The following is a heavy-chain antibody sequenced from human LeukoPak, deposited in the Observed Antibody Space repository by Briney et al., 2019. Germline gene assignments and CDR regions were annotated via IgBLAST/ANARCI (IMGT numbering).Heavy chain of an antibody. Sequence: GASVKVSCKASGYTFTGYYMHWVRQAPGQGLEWMGIINPSGGIADYAQKFQGRVTMTRDESTSTVYMELSSLRSEDTAVYYCARGAWGQQLKWGQRTVVSVSS. V-gene: IGHV1-46*01. CDR1: GYTFTGYY. J-gene: IGHJ4*02. CDR3: ARGAWGQQLK. CDR2: INPSGGIA. D-gene: IGHD6-13*01.